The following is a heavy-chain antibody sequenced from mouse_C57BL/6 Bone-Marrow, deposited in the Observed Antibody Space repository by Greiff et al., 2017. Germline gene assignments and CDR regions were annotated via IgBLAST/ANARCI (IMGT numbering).Heavy chain of an antibody. J-gene: IGHJ4*01. Sequence: VQVVESGAELVRPGASVTLSCKASGYTFTDYEMHWVKQTPVHGLEWIGAIDPETGGTAYNQKFKGKAILTADKSSSTAYMELRSLTSEDSAVYYCTRWLPFYAMDYWGQGTSVTVSS. CDR2: IDPETGGT. CDR3: TRWLPFYAMDY. V-gene: IGHV1-15*01. D-gene: IGHD2-2*01. CDR1: GYTFTDYE.